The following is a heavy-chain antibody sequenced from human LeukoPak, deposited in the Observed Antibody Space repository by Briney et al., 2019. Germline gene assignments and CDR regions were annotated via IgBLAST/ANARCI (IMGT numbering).Heavy chain of an antibody. CDR3: AKFEGGWPNWFFDL. CDR2: IKSRADGGTT. V-gene: IGHV3-15*01. Sequence: PGGSLRLSCAASAVTFSDAWMSWVRQAPGKGLEWVGLIKSRADGGTTDYAAPVKGRFTISRDNSKNTLYLQMNSLRAEDTAVYYCAKFEGGWPNWFFDLWGRGTLVTVSS. CDR1: AVTFSDAW. J-gene: IGHJ2*01. D-gene: IGHD6-19*01.